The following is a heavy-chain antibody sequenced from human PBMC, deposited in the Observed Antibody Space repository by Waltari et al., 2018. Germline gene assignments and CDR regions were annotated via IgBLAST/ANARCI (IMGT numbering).Heavy chain of an antibody. J-gene: IGHJ3*02. Sequence: HLQLQESAPGLVTPSETLSLTCTVSSGSISSSSYYWDWFRQPPGEGREWSGGIYYSGSTDYIPSSKSRVTKTVDTSKNQLSRKLSSVTAADSAGEYCARDSADPESAGDIWGQGTMVTVSS. CDR1: SGSISSSSYY. V-gene: IGHV4-39*07. D-gene: IGHD6-19*01. CDR2: IYYSGST. CDR3: ARDSADPESAGDI.